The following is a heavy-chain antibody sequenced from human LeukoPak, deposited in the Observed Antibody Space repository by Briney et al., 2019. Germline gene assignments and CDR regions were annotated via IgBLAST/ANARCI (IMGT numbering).Heavy chain of an antibody. Sequence: PSETLSLTCTVSGGSISSSSYYWGWIRQPPGKGLEWIGSIYYSGSTYYNPSLKSRVTISVDTSKNQFSLKLSSVTAADTAVYYCAGEHYYGSGSYYNVLDYWGQGTLVTVSS. V-gene: IGHV4-39*02. J-gene: IGHJ4*02. CDR3: AGEHYYGSGSYYNVLDY. CDR2: IYYSGST. CDR1: GGSISSSSYY. D-gene: IGHD3-10*01.